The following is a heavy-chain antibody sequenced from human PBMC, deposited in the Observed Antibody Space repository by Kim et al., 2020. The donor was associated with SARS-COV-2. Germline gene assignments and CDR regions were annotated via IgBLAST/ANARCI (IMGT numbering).Heavy chain of an antibody. V-gene: IGHV3-30*18. CDR2: ISYDGSNK. D-gene: IGHD3-10*01. CDR3: AKDMGLWDYGSGVGLFDY. Sequence: GGSLRLSCAASGFTFSSYGMHWVRQAPGKGLEWVAVISYDGSNKYYADSVKGRFTISRDNSKNTLYLQMNSLRAEDTAVYYCAKDMGLWDYGSGVGLFDYWGQGTLVTVSS. J-gene: IGHJ4*02. CDR1: GFTFSSYG.